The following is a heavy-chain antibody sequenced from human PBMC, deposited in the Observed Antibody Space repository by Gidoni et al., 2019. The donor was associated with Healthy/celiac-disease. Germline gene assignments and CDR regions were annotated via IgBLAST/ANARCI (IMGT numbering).Heavy chain of an antibody. J-gene: IGHJ4*02. CDR1: GFTFSSYA. V-gene: IGHV3-30-3*01. Sequence: QVQLVESGGGVVQPGRSLRLACTAPGFTFSSYAMHWVRQAPGKGLEWVAVISYDGSNKYYADSVKGRFTISRDNSKNTLYLQMNSLRAEDTAVYYCARRAYGDYFDYWGQGTLVTVSS. CDR3: ARRAYGDYFDY. CDR2: ISYDGSNK. D-gene: IGHD4-17*01.